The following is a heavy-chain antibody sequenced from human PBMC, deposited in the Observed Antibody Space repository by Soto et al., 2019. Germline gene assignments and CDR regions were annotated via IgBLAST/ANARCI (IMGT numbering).Heavy chain of an antibody. CDR2: ISAYNGNT. J-gene: IGHJ5*02. Sequence: QVQLVQSGAEVKKPGASVKVSCKASGYTFTNYGISWVRQAPGQGLEWMGWISAYNGNTNYAQKLQGRVTMTTDTSTSTAYMELRSLRSDDTAVYYCARERVPRIVVVPAATNWFDPWGQGTLVTVSS. CDR3: ARERVPRIVVVPAATNWFDP. V-gene: IGHV1-18*01. CDR1: GYTFTNYG. D-gene: IGHD2-2*01.